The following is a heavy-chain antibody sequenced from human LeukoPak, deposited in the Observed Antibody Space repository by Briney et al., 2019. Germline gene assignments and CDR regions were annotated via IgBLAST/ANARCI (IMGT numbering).Heavy chain of an antibody. CDR1: GGSISSYY. V-gene: IGHV4-59*01. CDR3: ARGLEHGDCPFDY. D-gene: IGHD4-17*01. J-gene: IGHJ4*02. Sequence: SETLSLTCTVSGGSISSYYWSWIRQPPGKGLEWIGYIYYSGSTNYNPSLKSRVTISVDTSKNQFSLKLSSVTAADTAVYYCARGLEHGDCPFDYWGQGTLVTVSS. CDR2: IYYSGST.